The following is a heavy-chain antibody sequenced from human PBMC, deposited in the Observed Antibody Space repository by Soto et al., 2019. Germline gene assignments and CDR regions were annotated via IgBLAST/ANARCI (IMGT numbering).Heavy chain of an antibody. CDR3: ATMVRLDAARYWSDP. V-gene: IGHV4-4*02. D-gene: IGHD5-18*01. CDR1: GDSLNSDNW. J-gene: IGHJ5*02. CDR2: VYHSGST. Sequence: SETLSLTCVVSGDSLNSDNWWSWVRQPPGKGLEWIGEVYHSGSTNYNPSLKSRVIMSVDKSKNQFFLKLRSVTAADTAVYYCATMVRLDAARYWSDPSGRGTLAPLST.